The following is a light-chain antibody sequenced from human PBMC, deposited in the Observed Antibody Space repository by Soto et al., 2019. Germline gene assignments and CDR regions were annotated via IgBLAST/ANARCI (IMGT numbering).Light chain of an antibody. V-gene: IGLV2-14*02. CDR3: CSYAGSTTRVQ. J-gene: IGLJ2*01. Sequence: QSALTQPASVSGSPGQSITISCTGTSSDVGNFNLVSWYQHHPGIAPKLMIYEDTKRPSGVSDRFSGSKSGNTASLTISGLQAEDEADYYCCSYAGSTTRVQFGGGTKLTVL. CDR1: SSDVGNFNL. CDR2: EDT.